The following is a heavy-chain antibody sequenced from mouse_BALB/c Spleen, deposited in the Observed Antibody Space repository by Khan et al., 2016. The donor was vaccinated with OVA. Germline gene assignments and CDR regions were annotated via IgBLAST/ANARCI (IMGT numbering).Heavy chain of an antibody. CDR2: ISFGGSF. V-gene: IGHV3-6*02. CDR1: GYFITSAYY. J-gene: IGHJ3*01. CDR3: ARAGCWFDY. Sequence: EVELVEAGPGLVKPSQSLSLTCSVTGYFITSAYYWNRIRQFPGNKLEWMGYISFGGSFNYNPSLKNRVSITRDTSKNQLLLKLNSVTPEDTAQSYYARAGCWFDYYVQDALVTVSA.